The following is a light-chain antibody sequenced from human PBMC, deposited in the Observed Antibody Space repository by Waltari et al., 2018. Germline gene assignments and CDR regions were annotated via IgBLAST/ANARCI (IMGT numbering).Light chain of an antibody. J-gene: IGLJ1*01. CDR2: DVT. Sequence: QSALTQSASVSGSPGQSFTISCTATSREIGGYSPVSWYQQHPGKAPKLMIYDVTKRPSGVSNRFSGSNSGSTASLTISGLQAEDEADYYCSSYKGSSTLYVFGTGTKVTVL. V-gene: IGLV2-14*01. CDR1: SREIGGYSP. CDR3: SSYKGSSTLYV.